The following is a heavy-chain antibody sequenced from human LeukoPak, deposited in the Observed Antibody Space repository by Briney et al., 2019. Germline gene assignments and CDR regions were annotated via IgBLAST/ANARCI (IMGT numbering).Heavy chain of an antibody. CDR3: ARGTYYYDSSGYYTNWFDP. CDR2: IIPIFGTA. D-gene: IGHD3-22*01. CDR1: GGTFSSYA. J-gene: IGHJ5*02. Sequence: SVKVSRKASGGTFSSYAISWVRQAPGQGLEWMGGIIPIFGTANYAQKFQGRVTITTDESTSTAYMELSSLRSEDTAVYYCARGTYYYDSSGYYTNWFDPWGQGTLVTVSS. V-gene: IGHV1-69*05.